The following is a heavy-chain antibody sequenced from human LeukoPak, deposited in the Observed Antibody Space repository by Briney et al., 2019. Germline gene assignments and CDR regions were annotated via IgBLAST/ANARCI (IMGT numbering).Heavy chain of an antibody. CDR3: ARGYISGHPLNWFDP. CDR1: GGTFSSYA. D-gene: IGHD6-19*01. CDR2: IIPIFGTA. J-gene: IGHJ5*02. V-gene: IGHV1-69*13. Sequence: ASVKVSCNASGGTFSSYANSWVRQAPGQGLEWMGGIIPIFGTANYAQKFQGRVTITADESTSTDYMELSSLRSEDTAVYYCARGYISGHPLNWFDPWGQGTLVTVSS.